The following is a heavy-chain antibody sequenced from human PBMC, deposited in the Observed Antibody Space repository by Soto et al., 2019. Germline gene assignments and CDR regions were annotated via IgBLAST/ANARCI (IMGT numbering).Heavy chain of an antibody. CDR2: ISGSGGST. D-gene: IGHD2-21*02. CDR3: AKRVVNCGGDCYAPNDY. V-gene: IGHV3-23*01. J-gene: IGHJ4*02. CDR1: GFTFSSYA. Sequence: GGSLRLSCAASGFTFSSYAMSWVRQAPGKGLEWVSAISGSGGSTYYADSVKGRFTISRDNSKNTLYLQMNRLTAEDTAVYYCAKRVVNCGGDCYAPNDYWGQGTLVTVSS.